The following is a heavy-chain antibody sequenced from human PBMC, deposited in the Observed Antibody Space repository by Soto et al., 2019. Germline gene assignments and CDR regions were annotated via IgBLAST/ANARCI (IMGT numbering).Heavy chain of an antibody. CDR2: ISYDGSNK. CDR1: GFTFSSYA. Sequence: GGSLRLSCAASGFTFSSYAMHWVRQAPGKGLEWVAVISYDGSNKYYADSVKGRFTISRDNSKNTLYLQMNSLRAEDTAVYYCARDLGGYCSGGSCYSDYYYYGMDVWGQGTTVTVSS. J-gene: IGHJ6*02. CDR3: ARDLGGYCSGGSCYSDYYYYGMDV. D-gene: IGHD2-15*01. V-gene: IGHV3-30-3*01.